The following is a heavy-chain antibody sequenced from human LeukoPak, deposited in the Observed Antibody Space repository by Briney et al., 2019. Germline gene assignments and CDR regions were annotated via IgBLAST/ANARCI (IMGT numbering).Heavy chain of an antibody. D-gene: IGHD3-22*01. CDR2: IIPIFGTA. V-gene: IGHV1-69*13. CDR1: GGTFSSYA. Sequence: SVKVSCKASGGTFSSYAISWVRQAPGQGLEWMGGIIPIFGTANYAQKFQGRVTITADESTSTAYMELSSLRSEDTAVYYCAKDTYYYYDSSGYYYWGQGTLVTVSS. J-gene: IGHJ4*02. CDR3: AKDTYYYYDSSGYYY.